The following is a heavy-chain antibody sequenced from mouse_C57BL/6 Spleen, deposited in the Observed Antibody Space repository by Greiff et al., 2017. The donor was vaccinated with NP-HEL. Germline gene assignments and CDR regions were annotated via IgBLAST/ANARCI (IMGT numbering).Heavy chain of an antibody. CDR3: AGSSGYDAMDY. V-gene: IGHV1-26*01. CDR1: GYTFTDYY. Sequence: EVQLQQSGPELVKPGASVKISCKASGYTFTDYYMNWVKQSHGKSLEWIGDINPNNGGTSYNQKFKGKATLTVDKSSSTAYMELRSLTSEDSAVYYCAGSSGYDAMDYWGQGTSVTVSS. J-gene: IGHJ4*01. D-gene: IGHD3-2*02. CDR2: INPNNGGT.